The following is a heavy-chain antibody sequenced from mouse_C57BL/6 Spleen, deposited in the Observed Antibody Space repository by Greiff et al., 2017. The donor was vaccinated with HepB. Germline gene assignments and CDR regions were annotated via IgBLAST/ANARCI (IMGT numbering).Heavy chain of an antibody. V-gene: IGHV1-82*01. CDR3: ASLGRFAY. CDR2: IYPGDGDT. CDR1: GYAFSSSW. Sequence: QVQLKESGPELVKPGASVKISCKASGYAFSSSWMNWVKQRPGKGLEWIGRIYPGDGDTNYNGKFKGKATLTADKSSSTAYMQLSSLTSEDSAVYFCASLGRFAYWGQGTLVTVSA. D-gene: IGHD4-1*01. J-gene: IGHJ3*01.